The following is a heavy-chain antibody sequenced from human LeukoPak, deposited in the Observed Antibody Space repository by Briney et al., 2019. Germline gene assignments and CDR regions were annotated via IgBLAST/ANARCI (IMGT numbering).Heavy chain of an antibody. CDR3: ASGMVRGAFDY. D-gene: IGHD3-10*01. V-gene: IGHV3-7*01. Sequence: PGGSLRLSCAASGFTFSSYWMSWVRQAPGKGLEWVANIKQDGSEKYYVDSVKGRFTISRDNAKNSLYLQMNSLRAEDTAVYYCASGMVRGAFDYWGQGTLVTVSS. J-gene: IGHJ4*02. CDR1: GFTFSSYW. CDR2: IKQDGSEK.